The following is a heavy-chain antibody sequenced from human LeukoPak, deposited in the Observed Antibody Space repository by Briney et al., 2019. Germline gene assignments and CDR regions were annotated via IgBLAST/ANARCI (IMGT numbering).Heavy chain of an antibody. Sequence: GGSLRLSCAASGFTFSSYAMSWVSQAPGKGLEWVSAISGSGGSTYYADSVKGRFTISRDNSKNTLYLQMNSLRAEDTAVYYCAKDRYSSGWPQGYWGQGTLVTVSS. D-gene: IGHD6-19*01. CDR2: ISGSGGST. V-gene: IGHV3-23*01. J-gene: IGHJ4*02. CDR3: AKDRYSSGWPQGY. CDR1: GFTFSSYA.